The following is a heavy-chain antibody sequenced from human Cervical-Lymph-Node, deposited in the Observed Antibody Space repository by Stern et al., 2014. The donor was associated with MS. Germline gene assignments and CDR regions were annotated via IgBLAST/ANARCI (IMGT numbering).Heavy chain of an antibody. D-gene: IGHD6-6*01. J-gene: IGHJ6*02. CDR3: ARESSSYYYYYGVDV. Sequence: EVQLAESGGGLVPPGGSLRLSCAASGFTFSSYNMNWVRQAPGKGLEWVSYLSVSSSTIYYADSVKGRFTISRDNAKNSLYLQMNSLRDKDTAVYYCARESSSYYYYYGVDVGGQGTAVTVSS. V-gene: IGHV3-48*02. CDR2: LSVSSSTI. CDR1: GFTFSSYN.